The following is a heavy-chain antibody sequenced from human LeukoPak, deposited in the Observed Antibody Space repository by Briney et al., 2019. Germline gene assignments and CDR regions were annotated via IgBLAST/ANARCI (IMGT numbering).Heavy chain of an antibody. D-gene: IGHD3-3*01. V-gene: IGHV4-59*08. CDR2: IYYSGST. CDR1: GGSISSYY. J-gene: IGHJ4*02. Sequence: PSETLSLTCTVSGGSISSYYWSWIRQPPGKGLEWIGYIYYSGSTNYNPSLKSRVTISVDTSKNQFSLKLSSVTAADTAVYYCARHGYDFWSGYYSYNGYFDYWGQGTLVTASS. CDR3: ARHGYDFWSGYYSYNGYFDY.